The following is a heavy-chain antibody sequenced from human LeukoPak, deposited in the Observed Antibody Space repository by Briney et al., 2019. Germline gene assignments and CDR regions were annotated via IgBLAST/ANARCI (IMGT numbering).Heavy chain of an antibody. CDR3: ARDGPVVATPGY. V-gene: IGHV4-39*07. CDR1: GGSISSSSYY. J-gene: IGHJ4*02. CDR2: IYYSGST. D-gene: IGHD5-12*01. Sequence: SGTLSLTCTVSGGSISSSSYYWGWIRQPPGKGLEWIGSIYYSGSTYYNPSLKSRVTISVDTSKNQFSLKLSSVTAADTAVYYCARDGPVVATPGYWGQGTLVTVSS.